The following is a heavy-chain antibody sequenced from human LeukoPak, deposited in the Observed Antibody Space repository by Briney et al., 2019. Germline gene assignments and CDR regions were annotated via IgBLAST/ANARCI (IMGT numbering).Heavy chain of an antibody. CDR1: GFTFGKYI. CDR2: IDGAGDVT. D-gene: IGHD3-22*01. Sequence: GGSLRLSCTASGFTFGKYIMTWVRQGPGKGLEWVSPIDGAGDVTFYADSMKGRFRTTRDNSKNTLYLQMNSLRAEDTGVYYCAKWYDRSGYYNRKKSDFWGQGTLVTVSS. CDR3: AKWYDRSGYYNRKKSDF. J-gene: IGHJ4*02. V-gene: IGHV3-23*01.